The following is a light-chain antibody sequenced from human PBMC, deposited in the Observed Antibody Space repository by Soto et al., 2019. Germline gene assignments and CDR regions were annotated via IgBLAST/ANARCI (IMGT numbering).Light chain of an antibody. CDR2: KAS. Sequence: DIQMTQSPSTMSASVGDRVTITCRASQNNSSWLAWYQQKPGKAPKLLIYKASTLESGVPSRFSGSGSGSEFTLTISSLQPDDFATYYCQQYKSYLYTFGQGTKLEIK. CDR1: QNNSSW. CDR3: QQYKSYLYT. J-gene: IGKJ2*01. V-gene: IGKV1-5*03.